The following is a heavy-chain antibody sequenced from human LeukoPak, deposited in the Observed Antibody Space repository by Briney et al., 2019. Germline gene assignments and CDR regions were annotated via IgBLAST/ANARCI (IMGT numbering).Heavy chain of an antibody. Sequence: GASVKVSCKVSGYTLTELSMHWVRQAPGKGLEWMGGSDPEDGETIYAQKFQGRVTMTEDTSTDTAYMELSSLRSEDTAVYYCATDGAYDFWSGYYYFDYWGQGTLVTVSS. J-gene: IGHJ4*02. CDR1: GYTLTELS. CDR2: SDPEDGET. V-gene: IGHV1-24*01. CDR3: ATDGAYDFWSGYYYFDY. D-gene: IGHD3-3*01.